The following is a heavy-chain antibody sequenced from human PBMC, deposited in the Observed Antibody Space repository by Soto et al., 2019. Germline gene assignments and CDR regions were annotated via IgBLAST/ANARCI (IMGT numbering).Heavy chain of an antibody. V-gene: IGHV1-69*01. Sequence: QVPLEQSGAEVKKPGSSLKVSCKASGGTFNTFPISWVRQARGLGLEWSGGIIPIFETANYAQRLQVRLTITADESTRTADMELSRLKSYDTAIYFCATSPSSSLQNDYWGLGTLVVVSS. D-gene: IGHD6-13*01. J-gene: IGHJ4*02. CDR2: IIPIFETA. CDR3: ATSPSSSLQNDY. CDR1: GGTFNTFP.